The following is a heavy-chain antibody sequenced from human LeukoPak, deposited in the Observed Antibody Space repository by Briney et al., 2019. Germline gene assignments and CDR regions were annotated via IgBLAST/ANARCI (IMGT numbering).Heavy chain of an antibody. CDR3: ARDALYSSSWYYYYYYMDV. CDR2: VYTSGST. V-gene: IGHV4-61*02. D-gene: IGHD6-13*01. CDR1: GGSISSGSYY. Sequence: SETLSLTCTVSGGSISSGSYYWSWIRQPAGKGLEWIGRVYTSGSTNYNASLKSRVTISVDTSKSQFSLKLSSVTAADTAVYYCARDALYSSSWYYYYYYMDVWGKGTTVTISS. J-gene: IGHJ6*03.